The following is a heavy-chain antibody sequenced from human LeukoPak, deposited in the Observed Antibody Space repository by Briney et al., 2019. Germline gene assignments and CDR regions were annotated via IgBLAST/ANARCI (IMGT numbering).Heavy chain of an antibody. CDR1: GYTFTGYY. CDR2: INPNSGGT. D-gene: IGHD3-9*01. CDR3: ARDRYFDWFGLGMDV. J-gene: IGHJ6*02. V-gene: IGHV1-2*02. Sequence: GASVKVSCKASGYTFTGYYMHWVRQAPGQGLEWMGWINPNSGGTNYAQKFQGRVTMTRDTSISTAYMELSRLRSDDTAVYYCARDRYFDWFGLGMDVWGQGTTVTVSS.